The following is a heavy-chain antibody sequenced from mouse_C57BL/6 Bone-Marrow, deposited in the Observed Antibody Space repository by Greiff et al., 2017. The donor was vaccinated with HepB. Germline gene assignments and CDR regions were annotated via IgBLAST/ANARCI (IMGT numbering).Heavy chain of an antibody. CDR2: INPYNGDT. V-gene: IGHV1-20*01. D-gene: IGHD1-1*01. CDR1: GYSFTGYF. Sequence: EVKLMESGPELVKPGDSVKISCKASGYSFTGYFMNWVMQSHGKSLEWIGRINPYNGDTFYNQKFKGKATLTVDKSSSTAHMELRSLTSEDSAVYYCARGVYYYGSSYNWYFDVWGTGTTVTVSS. J-gene: IGHJ1*03. CDR3: ARGVYYYGSSYNWYFDV.